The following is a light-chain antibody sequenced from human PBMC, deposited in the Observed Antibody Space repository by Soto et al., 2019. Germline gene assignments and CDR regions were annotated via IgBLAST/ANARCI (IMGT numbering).Light chain of an antibody. J-gene: IGKJ4*01. CDR3: QQYGSSHALT. Sequence: EIVLTQSPGTLSLSPGERATPSCRASQSVSSSYLAWYQQKPGQAPRLLIYGASSRATGIPDRFSGSGSGTDFTLTISRLEPEDFAVYYCQQYGSSHALTFGGGTKVEIK. CDR2: GAS. CDR1: QSVSSSY. V-gene: IGKV3-20*01.